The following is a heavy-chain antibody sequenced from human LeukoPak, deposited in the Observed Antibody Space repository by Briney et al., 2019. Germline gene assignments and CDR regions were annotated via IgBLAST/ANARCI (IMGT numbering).Heavy chain of an antibody. Sequence: ASVKVSCKASGYTFTSYDISWVRQAPGQGLEWMGWISAYNGNTNYAQKLQGRVTMTTDTSTSTAYMELRSLRSDDTAVYYCARLYLPATRFDYWGQGTLVTVSS. J-gene: IGHJ4*02. V-gene: IGHV1-18*01. CDR1: GYTFTSYD. CDR2: ISAYNGNT. D-gene: IGHD5-24*01. CDR3: ARLYLPATRFDY.